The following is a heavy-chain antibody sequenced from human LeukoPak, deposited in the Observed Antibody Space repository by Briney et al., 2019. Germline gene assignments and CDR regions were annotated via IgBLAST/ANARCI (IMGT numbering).Heavy chain of an antibody. V-gene: IGHV4-39*01. CDR2: IYYSGTT. Sequence: PSETLSLTCTVSGGFICSNSAYWSWIRQPPGKALEWIGNIYYSGTTYYNPSLQSRVTMSVDTSNNQFSLKLSSVTAADTAVYYCARPKRPPYCSSTSCNQNWFDPWGQGTLVTVSS. J-gene: IGHJ5*02. CDR3: ARPKRPPYCSSTSCNQNWFDP. D-gene: IGHD2-2*01. CDR1: GGFICSNSAY.